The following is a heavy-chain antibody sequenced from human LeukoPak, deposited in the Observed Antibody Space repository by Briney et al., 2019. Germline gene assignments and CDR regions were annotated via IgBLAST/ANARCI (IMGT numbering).Heavy chain of an antibody. CDR2: ISSSSSTI. Sequence: GGSLRLSCAASGFTFSSYSMNWVRQAPGKGLEWVSYISSSSSTIYYADSVKGRFTISRDNAKNSLYLQMNSLRAEDTAVYYCARSRDCSGGSCDYSDAFDIWGQGTMVTVSS. J-gene: IGHJ3*02. V-gene: IGHV3-48*01. D-gene: IGHD2-15*01. CDR1: GFTFSSYS. CDR3: ARSRDCSGGSCDYSDAFDI.